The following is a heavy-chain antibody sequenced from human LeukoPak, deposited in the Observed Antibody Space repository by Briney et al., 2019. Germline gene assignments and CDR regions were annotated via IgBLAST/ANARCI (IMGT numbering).Heavy chain of an antibody. CDR3: ARDGYSFGHDFDY. V-gene: IGHV3-74*01. CDR2: IKGDGSST. CDR1: GFIFSSYG. J-gene: IGHJ4*02. D-gene: IGHD5-18*01. Sequence: PGGSLRLSCGASGFIFSSYGLHWVRHTPGKGLVWVSRIKGDGSSTSYADSVKGRFTISRDNAKNTLYLQMNSLRAEDTAVYYCARDGYSFGHDFDYWGQGTLVTVSS.